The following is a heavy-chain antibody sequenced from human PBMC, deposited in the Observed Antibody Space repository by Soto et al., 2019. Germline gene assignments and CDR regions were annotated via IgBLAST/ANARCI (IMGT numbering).Heavy chain of an antibody. J-gene: IGHJ1*01. D-gene: IGHD2-15*01. V-gene: IGHV4-39*01. CDR1: GGSIRSSSYY. CDR2: IYYGGST. Sequence: QLQLQESGPGLVKPSETLSLTCTVSGGSIRSSSYYWGWIRQTPGKGLEWIGSIYYGGSTYYNPSLKTLVTISVDASKNQSTLKPISVTAADTAVYYCAINTPAISPSEHWGQGTLVTVSS. CDR3: AINTPAISPSEH.